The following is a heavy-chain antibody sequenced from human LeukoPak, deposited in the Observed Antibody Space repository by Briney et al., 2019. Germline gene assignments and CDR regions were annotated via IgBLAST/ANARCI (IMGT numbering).Heavy chain of an antibody. CDR3: ARERSGWFFSN. CDR1: GYTFTSYF. V-gene: IGHV1-46*01. CDR2: INPSGGST. J-gene: IGHJ4*02. D-gene: IGHD6-19*01. Sequence: ASVKVSCKASGYTFTSYFMHWVRQAPGQGLEWMGIINPSGGSTSYAQKFQGRVTMTRATSTSTVYMELSSLRSEDTAVYYCARERSGWFFSNWGQGTLVTVSS.